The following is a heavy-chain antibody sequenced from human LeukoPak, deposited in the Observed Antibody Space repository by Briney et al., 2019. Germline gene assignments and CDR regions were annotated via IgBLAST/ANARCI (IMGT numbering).Heavy chain of an antibody. D-gene: IGHD6-13*01. CDR3: ARTAAGGYAFDI. CDR1: GGSISSYY. V-gene: IGHV4-59*01. CDR2: IYYSGST. Sequence: PSETLSLTCTVSGGSISSYYWSWIRQPPGKGLEWIGYIYYSGSTNYNPSLKSRVTVSVDTSKNQFSLKLSSVTAADTAVYYCARTAAGGYAFDIWGQGTMVTVSS. J-gene: IGHJ3*02.